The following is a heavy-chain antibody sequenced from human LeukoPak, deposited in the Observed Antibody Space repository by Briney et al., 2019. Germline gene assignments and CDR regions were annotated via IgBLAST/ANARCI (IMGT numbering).Heavy chain of an antibody. V-gene: IGHV1-2*02. Sequence: GASVKVSCKASGYTFTGYYMHWVRQAPGQGLEWMGWINRNGDGTHYAQKFQGRITMTSDTSISTAYMELSSLRSDDTAVYYCARPIGRLGIYFDYWGQGTLVTVSS. J-gene: IGHJ4*02. CDR2: INRNGDGT. CDR1: GYTFTGYY. D-gene: IGHD1-26*01. CDR3: ARPIGRLGIYFDY.